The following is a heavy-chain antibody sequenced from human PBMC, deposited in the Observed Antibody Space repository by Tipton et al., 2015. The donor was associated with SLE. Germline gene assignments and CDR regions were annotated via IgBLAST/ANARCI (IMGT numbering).Heavy chain of an antibody. J-gene: IGHJ6*03. CDR1: RGSFSGYS. V-gene: IGHV4-34*01. D-gene: IGHD2-15*01. CDR3: ARGVAGYYFYYYMDV. Sequence: TLSLTCALYRGSFSGYSWSWIRQSPGRGLEWIGEFNHTGSTNYNPSLKSRVTISVDTSKNQLSLKRTSVTAADAAIYYCARGVAGYYFYYYMDVWGKGTTVTVSS. CDR2: FNHTGST.